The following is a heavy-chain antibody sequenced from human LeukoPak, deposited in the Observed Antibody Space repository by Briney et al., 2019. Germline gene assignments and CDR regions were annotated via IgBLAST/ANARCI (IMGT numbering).Heavy chain of an antibody. CDR2: IYTSGST. Sequence: SETLSLTCTVSGGSISSYYWSWIRQPAGKGLEWIGRIYTSGSTNYNPSLKSRVTMSVDTSKNQFSLKLSSVTAADTAMYYCAREGLTCYDVLTGYYNLYYFDYWGQGALVTVSS. CDR3: AREGLTCYDVLTGYYNLYYFDY. D-gene: IGHD3-9*01. V-gene: IGHV4-4*07. J-gene: IGHJ4*02. CDR1: GGSISSYY.